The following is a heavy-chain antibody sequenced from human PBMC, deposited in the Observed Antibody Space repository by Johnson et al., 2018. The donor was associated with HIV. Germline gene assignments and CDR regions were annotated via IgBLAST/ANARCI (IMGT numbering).Heavy chain of an antibody. J-gene: IGHJ3*01. Sequence: VQLVESGGVVVQPGGSLRLSCAVSGFPFENYAMHWVRQSPGRGLEWVSLISWDGGNSYYADSVQGRFTISRDNSRNSLYLQMNSLRAEDTALYYCAKDSDTYYFGSGDAFDVWGQGTMVIVSS. CDR3: AKDSDTYYFGSGDAFDV. D-gene: IGHD2/OR15-2a*01. CDR2: ISWDGGNS. V-gene: IGHV3-43D*03. CDR1: GFPFENYA.